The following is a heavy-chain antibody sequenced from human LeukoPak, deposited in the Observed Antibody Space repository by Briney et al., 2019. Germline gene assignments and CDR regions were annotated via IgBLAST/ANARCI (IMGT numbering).Heavy chain of an antibody. CDR3: ARDRDYSNTERGFDY. CDR2: INPNSGET. CDR1: GYTFTDYY. Sequence: ASVKVSCKTSGYTFTDYYIHWVRQALRQGVEWMGWINPNSGETNSAQKFQGRVTMTGDTSISTAYMELRRVRSDDTAVYYCARDRDYSNTERGFDYWGQGTLVTVSS. D-gene: IGHD4-11*01. J-gene: IGHJ4*02. V-gene: IGHV1-2*02.